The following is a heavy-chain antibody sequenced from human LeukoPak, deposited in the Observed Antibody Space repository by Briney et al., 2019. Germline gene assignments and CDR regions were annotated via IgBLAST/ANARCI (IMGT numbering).Heavy chain of an antibody. Sequence: GGSLRLSCAASGFTFSEYAMHWVRQAPGKGLEWVAVISYDGRQKYYGDSVKGRFTISRDNPKNTLYLQMNSLRDDDTAVYYCARVFLERLTSGYFDNWGQGTLVTVSS. V-gene: IGHV3-30-3*01. CDR3: ARVFLERLTSGYFDN. D-gene: IGHD3-3*01. J-gene: IGHJ4*02. CDR2: ISYDGRQK. CDR1: GFTFSEYA.